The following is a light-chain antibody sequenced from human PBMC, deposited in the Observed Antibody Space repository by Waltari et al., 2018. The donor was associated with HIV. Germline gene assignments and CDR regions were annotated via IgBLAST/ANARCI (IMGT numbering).Light chain of an antibody. CDR2: DAS. J-gene: IGKJ3*01. Sequence: EIVMTQSPATLSVSPGQRVTLSCRASQSVRSSLAWYQRKPGQAPRLLIYDASKRASGIPARFSGSGFGTDFTLTISSLEPEDFALYYCHQWSNWPLTFGPGTKVDMK. V-gene: IGKV3-11*01. CDR3: HQWSNWPLT. CDR1: QSVRSS.